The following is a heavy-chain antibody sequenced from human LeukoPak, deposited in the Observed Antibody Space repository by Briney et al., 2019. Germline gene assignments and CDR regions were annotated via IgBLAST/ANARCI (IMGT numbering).Heavy chain of an antibody. CDR1: GFTFGDYA. D-gene: IGHD3-10*01. CDR3: AREIWDMVRGVPADY. J-gene: IGHJ4*02. Sequence: GGSLRLSCTASGFTFGDYAMSWVRQAPGKGLEWVGFIRSKAYGGTTEYAASVKGRFTISRDDSKSIAYLQMNSLRAEDTAVYYCAREIWDMVRGVPADYWGQGTQVTVSS. CDR2: IRSKAYGGTT. V-gene: IGHV3-49*04.